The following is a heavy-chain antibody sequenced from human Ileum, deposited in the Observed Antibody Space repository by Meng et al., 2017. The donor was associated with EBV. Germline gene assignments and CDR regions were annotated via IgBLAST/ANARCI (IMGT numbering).Heavy chain of an antibody. J-gene: IGHJ5*02. D-gene: IGHD4-17*01. CDR1: GDTLFNGGHY. V-gene: IGHV4-30-4*01. CDR2: IFYTGST. Sequence: QVQLQESGPGLVKPSXXLXLPCTVSGDTLFNGGHYWTWLRQPPGKGLEWIGYIFYTGSTYYNPSLKSRVTISLDLSKNQFSLNLTSVTAADTAVYYCARDSNGDYGWVDPWGQGTLVTVSS. CDR3: ARDSNGDYGWVDP.